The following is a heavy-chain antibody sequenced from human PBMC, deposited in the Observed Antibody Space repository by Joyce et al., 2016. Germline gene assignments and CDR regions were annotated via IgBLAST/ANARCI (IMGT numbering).Heavy chain of an antibody. CDR1: GFTFASYD. V-gene: IGHV1-8*01. Sequence: QVQLVQSGAEVKKPGALVKVSCKASGFTFASYDINWVRQAPGQGLAWMGGMNPNRDDPGYARKFQGRVTMTRDTTRSTAYMELSSLRTEDTAVYYCARGVKRGGGYVFDLWGQGTMVTVPS. CDR2: MNPNRDDP. J-gene: IGHJ3*01. CDR3: ARGVKRGGGYVFDL. D-gene: IGHD3-16*01.